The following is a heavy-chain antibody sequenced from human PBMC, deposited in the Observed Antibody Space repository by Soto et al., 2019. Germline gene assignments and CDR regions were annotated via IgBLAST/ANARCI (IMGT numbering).Heavy chain of an antibody. CDR3: ATHLKTTVTAYWYFDL. D-gene: IGHD4-17*01. Sequence: SETLSLTCAVYGGSFSGYYWSWIRQPPGKGLEWIGEIDHSGSTNFNPSLKSRVTISVDKSKNQFSLKLSSVTAADAALYFCATHLKTTVTAYWYFDLWGRGTLVTVSS. V-gene: IGHV4-34*01. CDR1: GGSFSGYY. CDR2: IDHSGST. J-gene: IGHJ2*01.